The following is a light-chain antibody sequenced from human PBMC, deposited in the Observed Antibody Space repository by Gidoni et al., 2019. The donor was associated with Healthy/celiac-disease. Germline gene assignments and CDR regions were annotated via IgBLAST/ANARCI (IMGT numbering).Light chain of an antibody. CDR3: QQRSNWRNT. CDR2: DAS. CDR1: QSVSSS. V-gene: IGKV3-11*01. Sequence: EIVLTQSPATLSLSPGERATLSCRASQSVSSSLAWYQQQPGQAPRLLINDASNRATGIPARFSGSGSGTDFTLTISSLEPEDFAVYYCQQRSNWRNTFXQXTKLEIK. J-gene: IGKJ2*01.